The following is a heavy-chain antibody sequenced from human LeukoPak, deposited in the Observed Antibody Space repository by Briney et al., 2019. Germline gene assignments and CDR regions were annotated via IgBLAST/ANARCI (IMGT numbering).Heavy chain of an antibody. D-gene: IGHD2-15*01. V-gene: IGHV1-69*13. Sequence: SVKVSCKASGGTFSSYAISWVPQAPGQGLEWMGGIIPIFGTANYVQKFQGRVTITADESTSTAYMELSSLRSEDTAVYYCARVPYCSGGSCVPYFGYWGQGTLVTVST. CDR2: IIPIFGTA. CDR1: GGTFSSYA. J-gene: IGHJ4*02. CDR3: ARVPYCSGGSCVPYFGY.